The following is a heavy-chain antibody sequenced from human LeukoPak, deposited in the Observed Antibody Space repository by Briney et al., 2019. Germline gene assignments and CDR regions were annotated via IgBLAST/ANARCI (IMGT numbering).Heavy chain of an antibody. D-gene: IGHD2/OR15-2a*01. Sequence: GGSVKVSCKASGYTFTGYYMHWVRQAPGQGLEWMGWINPDSGGTNNAQKFQGRVTMTRDTSISTAYMELSRLRSDDTAVYYCARTFYDTLDSDAFDFWGQGTMVIVSS. V-gene: IGHV1-2*02. J-gene: IGHJ3*01. CDR2: INPDSGGT. CDR1: GYTFTGYY. CDR3: ARTFYDTLDSDAFDF.